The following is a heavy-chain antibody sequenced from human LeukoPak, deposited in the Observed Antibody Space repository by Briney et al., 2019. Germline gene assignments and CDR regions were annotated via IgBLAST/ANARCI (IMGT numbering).Heavy chain of an antibody. CDR3: ARRSAVAGAFDY. J-gene: IGHJ4*02. CDR1: GFTFSSYW. CDR2: INSDGSST. Sequence: PGGSLRLSCAASGFTFSSYWMHWVRQAPGKGLVWVSRINSDGSSTSYADSVKGRFTISRDNAKNTLYLQMNSLRAEDTAVYYCARRSAVAGAFDYWGQGTLVTVSS. V-gene: IGHV3-74*01. D-gene: IGHD6-19*01.